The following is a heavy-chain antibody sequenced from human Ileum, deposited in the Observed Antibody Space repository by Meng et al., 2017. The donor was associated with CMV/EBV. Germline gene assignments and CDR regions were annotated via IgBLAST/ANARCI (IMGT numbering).Heavy chain of an antibody. J-gene: IGHJ4*02. Sequence: SFRSYAMNWVRQAPGKGLEWVAVISYDGSNKYYADSVKGRFTISRDNSKNTLYLQMNSLRADDTAVYYCARESEGGGDCYFCRRYFDSWGQGTLVTVSS. CDR2: ISYDGSNK. CDR3: ARESEGGGDCYFCRRYFDS. CDR1: SFRSYA. D-gene: IGHD2-21*01. V-gene: IGHV3-30*04.